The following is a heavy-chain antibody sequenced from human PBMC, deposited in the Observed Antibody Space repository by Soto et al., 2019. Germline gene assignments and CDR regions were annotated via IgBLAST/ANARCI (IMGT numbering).Heavy chain of an antibody. Sequence: QVQLVASGGCVVQPGRSLRLSCAASGFTFSSYAMHWVRQAPGKGLGWVAVISYDGSNKYYAESVKGRLTISRDNYKNTLYLQMNSLRAEDTAVYYCAAGYYYDSSGYLPFDYWGQGPLVTVSS. CDR2: ISYDGSNK. CDR3: AAGYYYDSSGYLPFDY. CDR1: GFTFSSYA. J-gene: IGHJ4*02. D-gene: IGHD3-22*01. V-gene: IGHV3-30-3*01.